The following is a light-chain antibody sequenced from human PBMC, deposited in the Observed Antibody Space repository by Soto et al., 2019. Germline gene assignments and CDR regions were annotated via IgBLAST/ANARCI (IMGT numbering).Light chain of an antibody. CDR2: GAS. J-gene: IGKJ2*01. CDR1: QSISSTY. CDR3: QHYGGSPPYT. V-gene: IGKV3-20*01. Sequence: EIVLTQSPGTLSLSPGERATLSCRASQSISSTYLAWYQQKPGQAPRLLIYGASSRATGIPDRFSGSGSGTDFTLTISRLEPEDFGVYYCQHYGGSPPYTFGQGNKLEIK.